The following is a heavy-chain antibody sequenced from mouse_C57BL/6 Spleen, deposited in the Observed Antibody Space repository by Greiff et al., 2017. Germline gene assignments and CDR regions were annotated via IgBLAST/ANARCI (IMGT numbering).Heavy chain of an antibody. CDR3: ARGATVSYAMDY. CDR2: ISYDGSN. V-gene: IGHV3-6*01. CDR1: GYSITSGYY. D-gene: IGHD1-1*01. Sequence: ESGPGLVKPSQSLSLTCSVTGYSITSGYYWNWIRQFPGNKLEWMGYISYDGSNNYNPSLKNRISITRDTSKNQFFLKLNSVTTEDTATYYCARGATVSYAMDYWGQGTSVTVSS. J-gene: IGHJ4*01.